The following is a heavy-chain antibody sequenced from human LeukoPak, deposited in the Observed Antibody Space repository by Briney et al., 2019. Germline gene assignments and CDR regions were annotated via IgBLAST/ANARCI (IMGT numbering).Heavy chain of an antibody. CDR2: IWYDGSNK. CDR1: GFTFSSYG. J-gene: IGHJ6*02. CDR3: ARGRDYGGKDYYYGMDV. V-gene: IGHV3-33*01. Sequence: GGSLRLSCAASGFTFSSYGMLWVRQAPGKGLEWVAVIWYDGSNKYYADSVKGRFTISRDNSKNTLYLQMNSLRAEDTAVYYCARGRDYGGKDYYYGMDVWGQGTTVTVSS. D-gene: IGHD4-23*01.